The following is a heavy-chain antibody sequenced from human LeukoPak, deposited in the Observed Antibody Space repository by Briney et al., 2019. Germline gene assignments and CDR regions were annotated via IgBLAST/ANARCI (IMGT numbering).Heavy chain of an antibody. CDR2: IRTDGSDE. Sequence: GGSLRLFCAASGFTFSNYWMSWVRQAPGKGLEWVASIRTDGSDEYYADSVKDRFTISRDNARNSLFLEMSSLRAEDMALYYGARPTSADKEDYGGQGTLVT. CDR1: GFTFSNYW. D-gene: IGHD3-3*01. J-gene: IGHJ4*02. CDR3: ARPTSADKEDY. V-gene: IGHV3-7*01.